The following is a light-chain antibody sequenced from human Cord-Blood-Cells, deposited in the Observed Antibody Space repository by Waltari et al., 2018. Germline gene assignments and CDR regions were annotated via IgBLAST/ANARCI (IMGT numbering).Light chain of an antibody. Sequence: QSALTQPASVSGSPGQSITISCTGTSSDVGGYNYVSWYQQHPGQAPKIMIYEVSNRPSGVSNRFSGSKSGNTASLTISGLQAEDEADYYCSSYTSSSTYVFGTGTKVTVL. CDR3: SSYTSSSTYV. CDR1: SSDVGGYNY. V-gene: IGLV2-14*01. CDR2: EVS. J-gene: IGLJ1*01.